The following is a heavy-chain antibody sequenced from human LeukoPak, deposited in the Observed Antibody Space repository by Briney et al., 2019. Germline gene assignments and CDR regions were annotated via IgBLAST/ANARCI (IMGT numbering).Heavy chain of an antibody. CDR1: GFTFSSYW. CDR3: AREYCSGGSCYSGRRWFDP. J-gene: IGHJ5*02. V-gene: IGHV3-7*03. CDR2: IRQDGSEE. Sequence: GGSLRLSCAASGFTFSSYWMTWVRQAPGRGLEWVANIRQDGSEEYYVDSVRGRFTISRDNAKNSLCLQMNSLRAEDTAVYYRAREYCSGGSCYSGRRWFDPWGQGTLVTVS. D-gene: IGHD2-15*01.